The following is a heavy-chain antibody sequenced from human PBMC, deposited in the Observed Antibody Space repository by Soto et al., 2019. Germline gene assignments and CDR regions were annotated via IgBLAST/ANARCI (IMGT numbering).Heavy chain of an antibody. Sequence: PGESLKISCKGSGYSFTSYWISWVRQMPGKGLEWMGRIDPSDSYTNYSPSFQGHVTISADKSISTAYLQWSSLKASDTAMYYCARQGGVGMATVYGMDVWGQGTTVTVSS. J-gene: IGHJ6*02. V-gene: IGHV5-10-1*01. CDR3: ARQGGVGMATVYGMDV. CDR2: IDPSDSYT. CDR1: GYSFTSYW. D-gene: IGHD4-4*01.